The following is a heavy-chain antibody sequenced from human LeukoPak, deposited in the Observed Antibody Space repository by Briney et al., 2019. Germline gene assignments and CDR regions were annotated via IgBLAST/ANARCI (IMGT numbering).Heavy chain of an antibody. D-gene: IGHD6-13*01. CDR2: ISGSGGST. V-gene: IGHV3-23*01. J-gene: IGHJ6*04. CDR3: AKTELVLRLHYYYGMDV. CDR1: GFTFSSYA. Sequence: GGALRLSCAASGFTFSSYAMSWVRQAPGKGLGWVSAISGSGGSTYYADSVKGRFTISRDNSKNTLYLQMNRLRAEDTAVYYCAKTELVLRLHYYYGMDVWGKGTTVTVSS.